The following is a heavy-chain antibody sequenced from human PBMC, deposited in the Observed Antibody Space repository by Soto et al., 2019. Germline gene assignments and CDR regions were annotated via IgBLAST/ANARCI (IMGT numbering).Heavy chain of an antibody. CDR1: GGTFSSYA. CDR3: AVRGRGYYDSSGISRAFDI. J-gene: IGHJ3*02. V-gene: IGHV1-69*13. D-gene: IGHD3-22*01. Sequence: SVKVSCKASGGTFSSYAISWVRQAPGQGLEWMGGIIPIFGTANYAQKFQGRVTITADESTSTAYMELSSLRSEDTAVYYCAVRGRGYYDSSGISRAFDIWG. CDR2: IIPIFGTA.